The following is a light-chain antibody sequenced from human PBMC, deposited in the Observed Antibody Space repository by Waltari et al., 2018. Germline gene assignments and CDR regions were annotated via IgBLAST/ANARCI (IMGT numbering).Light chain of an antibody. Sequence: QSVLTQPPSASGTPGQTVTISCSGSSPNIGRNTVNWYQHLPGTAPKLLIYKNDQRPSGVPDRFSGSKSGTSASLAISALRSEDEADYYCSTWDGSLSGRVFGAGTKVTVL. CDR3: STWDGSLSGRV. CDR1: SPNIGRNT. V-gene: IGLV1-44*01. CDR2: KND. J-gene: IGLJ1*01.